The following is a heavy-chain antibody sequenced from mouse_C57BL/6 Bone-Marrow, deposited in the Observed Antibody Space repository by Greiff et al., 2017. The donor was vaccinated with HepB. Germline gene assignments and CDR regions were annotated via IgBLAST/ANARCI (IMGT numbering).Heavy chain of an antibody. V-gene: IGHV5-17*01. J-gene: IGHJ1*03. D-gene: IGHD1-1*01. CDR3: ASLLITTVVANWYFDV. CDR1: GFTFSDYG. CDR2: ISSGSSTI. Sequence: EVHLVESGGGLVKPGGSLKLSCAASGFTFSDYGMHWVRQAPEKGLEWVAYISSGSSTIYYADTVKGRFTISRDNAKNTLFLQMTSLRSEDTAMYYCASLLITTVVANWYFDVWGTGTTVTVSS.